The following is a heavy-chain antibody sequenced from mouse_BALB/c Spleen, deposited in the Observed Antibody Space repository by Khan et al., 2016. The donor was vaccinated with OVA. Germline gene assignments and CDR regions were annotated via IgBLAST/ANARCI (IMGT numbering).Heavy chain of an antibody. CDR2: ISGDSSTI. Sequence: EVNLVESGGGLVQPGGSRKLSCVASGFTFSSFGMHWVRQAPEKGLEWVAYISGDSSTIYYTDTVKGRFTISRDNPENTLFLQMTSLRSEDMAMDYCARSYFYGYYFDQWGQGTTLTVSA. V-gene: IGHV5-17*02. D-gene: IGHD1-1*01. J-gene: IGHJ2*01. CDR1: GFTFSSFG. CDR3: ARSYFYGYYFDQ.